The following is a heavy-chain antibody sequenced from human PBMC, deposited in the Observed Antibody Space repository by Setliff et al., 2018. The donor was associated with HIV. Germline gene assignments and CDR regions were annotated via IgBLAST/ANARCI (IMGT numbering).Heavy chain of an antibody. J-gene: IGHJ4*02. Sequence: PGGSLRLSCVASEFIFSNYWMNWVRQAPGKGLEWAANIKPDGTEKNYMDSVKGRFTISRDNAKRSLYLQMSSLRAEDTAVYYCAACSGDCFWGQGTLVTVSS. CDR1: EFIFSNYW. CDR3: AACSGDCF. D-gene: IGHD2-21*02. CDR2: IKPDGTEK. V-gene: IGHV3-7*01.